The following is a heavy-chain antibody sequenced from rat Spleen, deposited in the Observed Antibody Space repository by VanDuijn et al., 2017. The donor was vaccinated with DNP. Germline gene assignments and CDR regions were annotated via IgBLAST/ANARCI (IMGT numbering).Heavy chain of an antibody. J-gene: IGHJ4*01. CDR3: ARDDYGSSGAMDP. Sequence: EVQLVESGGGLVQPGRSLKLSCAASGFTFSDYYMAWVRQTPTKGLEWFATISTNGGGTYYRDSVRGRFTISRDNAEDTLYLQMDSLRSEDTATYYCARDDYGSSGAMDPWGQGTSVTVSS. CDR2: ISTNGGGT. D-gene: IGHD1-3*01. CDR1: GFTFSDYY. V-gene: IGHV5-25*01.